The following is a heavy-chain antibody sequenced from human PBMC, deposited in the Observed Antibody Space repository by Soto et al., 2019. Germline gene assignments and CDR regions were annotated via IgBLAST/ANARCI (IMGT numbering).Heavy chain of an antibody. V-gene: IGHV4-59*11. J-gene: IGHJ5*02. CDR2: LHFSGYT. D-gene: IGHD3-16*01. CDR3: ATYWGTESQTFWFGL. Sequence: SETLSRTCTVSGGSIVSQGWSWVLQTPGKGLEWIGHLHFSGYTKYTPPLKSRVTISTVRSTNQVSLTLTSVTAADTAIYYCATYWGTESQTFWFGLWGQGAQVTLSS. CDR1: GGSIVSQG.